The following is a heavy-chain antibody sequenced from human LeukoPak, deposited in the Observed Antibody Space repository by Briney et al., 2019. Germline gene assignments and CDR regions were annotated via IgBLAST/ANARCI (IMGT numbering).Heavy chain of an antibody. CDR2: INSDGTT. Sequence: GGSLRLSCAASGFTFSGDWMHWVRQAPGKGLVWVSRINSDGTTTYADSVKGRFTVSRDNTKNTLYLQMNSLRAEDTAVYYCGRHRIAVAGRGAFDFWGQGTTITVSS. CDR3: GRHRIAVAGRGAFDF. D-gene: IGHD6-19*01. V-gene: IGHV3-74*01. CDR1: GFTFSGDW. J-gene: IGHJ3*01.